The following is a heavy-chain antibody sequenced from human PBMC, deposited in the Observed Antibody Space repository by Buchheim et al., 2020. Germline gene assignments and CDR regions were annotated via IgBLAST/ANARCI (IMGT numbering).Heavy chain of an antibody. CDR1: GFTFSSYG. D-gene: IGHD4-17*01. J-gene: IGHJ4*02. CDR2: IWYDGSNK. Sequence: QVQLVESGGGVVQPGRSLRLSCAASGFTFSSYGMHWVRQAPGKGLEWVAVIWYDGSNKYYADSVKGRLTISRDNSKNTLYLQMNSLRAEDTAVYYCAKRGGDDYGDRLYYFDYWGQGTL. V-gene: IGHV3-33*06. CDR3: AKRGGDDYGDRLYYFDY.